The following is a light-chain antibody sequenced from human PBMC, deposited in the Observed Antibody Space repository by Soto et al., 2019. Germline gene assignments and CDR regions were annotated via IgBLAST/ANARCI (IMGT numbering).Light chain of an antibody. Sequence: DIQLTQSPSSLSASVGDRVTITCQASQDIKNFLNWYQQKPGKAPKLLIYDGSSLETGVPSRFSGSGSGTDFTFAISSLQPEDIATYYCQQYDDLQYTFGQGTKLEI. J-gene: IGKJ2*01. CDR3: QQYDDLQYT. CDR1: QDIKNF. V-gene: IGKV1-33*01. CDR2: DGS.